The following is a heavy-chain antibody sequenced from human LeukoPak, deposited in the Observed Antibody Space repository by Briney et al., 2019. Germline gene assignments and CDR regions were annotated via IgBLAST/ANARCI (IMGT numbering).Heavy chain of an antibody. Sequence: VASVKVSCKASGYTFTSYGISWVRQAPGQGLEWMGWISAYNGNTNYAQKLQGRVTMTTDTSTSTAYMELRSLRSDDTAVYYCARVHDSSGYYPIYYYYYYMDVWGKGTTVTVSS. D-gene: IGHD3-22*01. CDR3: ARVHDSSGYYPIYYYYYYMDV. V-gene: IGHV1-18*01. CDR1: GYTFTSYG. J-gene: IGHJ6*03. CDR2: ISAYNGNT.